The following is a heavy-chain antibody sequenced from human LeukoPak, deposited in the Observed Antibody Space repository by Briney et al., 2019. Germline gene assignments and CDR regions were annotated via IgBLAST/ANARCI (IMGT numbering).Heavy chain of an antibody. Sequence: KPGGSLRLSCAASGFTVDSNYLSWVRQAPGKGLEWVSTIYTGGNTYYAASAKGRFTISRDFSKNTVFLHMNSLRAEDTAMYYCARGDDSGYYDYFDYWGQGALVTVSS. D-gene: IGHD3-22*01. CDR1: GFTVDSNY. CDR2: IYTGGNT. V-gene: IGHV3-53*01. CDR3: ARGDDSGYYDYFDY. J-gene: IGHJ4*02.